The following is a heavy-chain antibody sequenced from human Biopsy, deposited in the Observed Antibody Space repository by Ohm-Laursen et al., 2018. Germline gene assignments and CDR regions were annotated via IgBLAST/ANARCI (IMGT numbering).Heavy chain of an antibody. CDR1: GFSVNTRGMS. CDR2: IYWDAAK. J-gene: IGHJ6*02. CDR3: ARIPIPIFSAALVYRHRRHLQGLDV. V-gene: IGHV2-70*16. D-gene: IGHD2-21*01. Sequence: TQTLTLPCTLSGFSVNTRGMSVTWIRQPPGKALEWLARIYWDAAKFYNASLKSRLTISKGTSGNHVVLTLSDVDPVDTGTYYCARIPIPIFSAALVYRHRRHLQGLDVWGQGTTVIVSS.